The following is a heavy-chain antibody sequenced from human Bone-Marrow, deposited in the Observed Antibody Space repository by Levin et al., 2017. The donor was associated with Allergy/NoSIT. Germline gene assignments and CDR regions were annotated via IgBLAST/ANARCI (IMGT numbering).Heavy chain of an antibody. D-gene: IGHD3-16*01. V-gene: IGHV3-23*01. J-gene: IGHJ4*02. CDR1: GFTFSSYS. Sequence: PGGSLRLSCAASGFTFSSYSMTWVRQVPGKGLEWLSSISNTGGSTYYADSVKGRFTISRDNSQNTLYLQMDSPRAEDSALYHCAKYEPAGWGSYMQRWDYWGQGTLVTVSS. CDR2: ISNTGGST. CDR3: AKYEPAGWGSYMQRWDY.